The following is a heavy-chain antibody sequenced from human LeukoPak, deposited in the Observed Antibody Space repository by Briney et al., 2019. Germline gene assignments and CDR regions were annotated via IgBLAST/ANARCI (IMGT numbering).Heavy chain of an antibody. CDR1: GGSFSGYY. CDR2: INHSGST. J-gene: IGHJ4*02. D-gene: IGHD3-3*01. CDR3: ARAQRSDFWSGYYARD. Sequence: SETLSLTCAVYGGSFSGYYWSWIRQPPGKGLEWVGEINHSGSTNYNPSLKSRVTISVATSKNQFSLKLSSVTAADTAMYCCARAQRSDFWSGYYARDWGQGTLVTVSS. V-gene: IGHV4-34*01.